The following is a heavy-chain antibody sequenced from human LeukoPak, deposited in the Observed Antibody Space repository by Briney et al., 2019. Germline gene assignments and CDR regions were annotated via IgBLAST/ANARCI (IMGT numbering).Heavy chain of an antibody. J-gene: IGHJ6*03. CDR3: ARGTHYYDSSGMADYYYYYMDV. CDR1: GGTFRSYG. V-gene: IGHV1-69*13. Sequence: SVKVSCKASGGTFRSYGINWVRQASGQGLEWMGGIIPIFGTANYAQKFQGRVTITADESTSTAYMELSSLRSEDTAVYYCARGTHYYDSSGMADYYYYYMDVWGKGTTVTISS. D-gene: IGHD3-22*01. CDR2: IIPIFGTA.